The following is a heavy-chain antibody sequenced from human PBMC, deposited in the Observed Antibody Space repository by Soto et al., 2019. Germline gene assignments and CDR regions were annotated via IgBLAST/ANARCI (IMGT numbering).Heavy chain of an antibody. D-gene: IGHD3-10*01. CDR3: ARGVGTMVRGVSPSYGMDV. V-gene: IGHV4-34*01. Sequence: SETLSLTCAVYGGSFSGYYWSWIRQPPGKGLEWIGEINHSGSTNYNPSLKSRVTISVDTSKNQFSLKLSSVTAADTAVYYCARGVGTMVRGVSPSYGMDVWGQGTTVTVS. CDR1: GGSFSGYY. CDR2: INHSGST. J-gene: IGHJ6*02.